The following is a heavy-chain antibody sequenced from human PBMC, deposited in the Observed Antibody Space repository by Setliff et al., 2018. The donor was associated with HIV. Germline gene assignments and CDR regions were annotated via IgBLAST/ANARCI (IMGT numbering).Heavy chain of an antibody. CDR3: ARESPSSSWFYFDF. CDR1: GFTLSSYG. CDR2: IRYDGSNK. V-gene: IGHV3-30*02. Sequence: HPGGSLRLSCAVSGFTLSSYGMHWVRQAPGKGLEWVAFIRYDGSNKYYADSVKGRFTISRDNSKNTLYLQMNSLRAEDTAVYYCARESPSSSWFYFDFWGQGTLVTVSS. J-gene: IGHJ4*02. D-gene: IGHD6-13*01.